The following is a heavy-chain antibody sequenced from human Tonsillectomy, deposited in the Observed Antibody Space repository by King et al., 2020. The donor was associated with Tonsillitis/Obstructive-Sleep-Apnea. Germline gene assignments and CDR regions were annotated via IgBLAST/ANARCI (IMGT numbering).Heavy chain of an antibody. CDR3: ARGSGTFDP. CDR1: GGSLSGYF. J-gene: IGHJ5*02. Sequence: VQLQQWGAGLLKPSETLSLTCAVYGGSLSGYFWSWIRQPPGKGLEWIGEINYSGSTNYNPSLKSRVTISADTSKKQLSLNLYSVTAADTAVYYWARGSGTFDPWGQGTLVTVSS. V-gene: IGHV4-34*01. CDR2: INYSGST.